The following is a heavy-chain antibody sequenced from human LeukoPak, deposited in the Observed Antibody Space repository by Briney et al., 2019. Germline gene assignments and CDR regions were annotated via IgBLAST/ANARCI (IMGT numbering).Heavy chain of an antibody. V-gene: IGHV1-46*01. J-gene: IGHJ4*02. Sequence: ASVKVSCKASGYTFTNYYMHWVRQAPGQGLEWMGIINPSGGTTSYAQRFQGRVTMSRDTSTSTVYMELSSLSPEDTAVYYCARDRQQLVQGLGYWGQGTLVTVSS. CDR1: GYTFTNYY. CDR3: ARDRQQLVQGLGY. CDR2: INPSGGTT. D-gene: IGHD6-13*01.